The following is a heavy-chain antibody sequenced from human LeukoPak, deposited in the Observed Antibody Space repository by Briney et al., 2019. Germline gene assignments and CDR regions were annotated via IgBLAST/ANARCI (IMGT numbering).Heavy chain of an antibody. CDR2: LSGSGSTT. J-gene: IGHJ4*02. Sequence: GGSLRLPCAASGFTFSSYGMSWVRQAPGKGLEWVSALSGSGSTTYYADSVKGRFTISRDNSKNTVFLQMNSLRVEDTAVYYCAKAGYSSSWPFDSWGQGTQVTVSS. CDR3: AKAGYSSSWPFDS. D-gene: IGHD6-13*01. CDR1: GFTFSSYG. V-gene: IGHV3-23*01.